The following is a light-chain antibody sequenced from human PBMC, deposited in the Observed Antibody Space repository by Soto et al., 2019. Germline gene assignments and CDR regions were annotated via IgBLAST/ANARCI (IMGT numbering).Light chain of an antibody. V-gene: IGLV2-8*01. Sequence: QSVLTQPPSASGSPGQSVTISCTGTSSDIGGYNYVSWYQQHPGKAPKLAIYEVYKWPSGVPDRFSGSKSGNTASLTVSGLQAEDEADYYCSSYAGSNNVVFGGGTQLTVL. J-gene: IGLJ2*01. CDR2: EVY. CDR3: SSYAGSNNVV. CDR1: SSDIGGYNY.